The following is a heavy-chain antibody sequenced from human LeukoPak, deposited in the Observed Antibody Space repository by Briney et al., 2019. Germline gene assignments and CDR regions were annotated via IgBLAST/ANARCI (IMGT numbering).Heavy chain of an antibody. J-gene: IGHJ6*02. CDR3: ARGRGGVPNYYYYGMDV. CDR1: GGSISSYY. Sequence: SETLSLTCTVSGGSISSYYWSWIRQPPGKGLEWIGYIYYSGSTNYNPSLKSRVTISVDASKNQFSLKLSSVTAADTAVYYCARGRGGVPNYYYYGMDVWGQGTTVTVSS. CDR2: IYYSGST. V-gene: IGHV4-59*12. D-gene: IGHD1-26*01.